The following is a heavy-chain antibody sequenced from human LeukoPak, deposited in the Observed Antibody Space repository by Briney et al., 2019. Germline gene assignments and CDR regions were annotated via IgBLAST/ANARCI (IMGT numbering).Heavy chain of an antibody. D-gene: IGHD5-24*01. CDR3: ARGRDGYNYAGYFFDY. Sequence: ASVKVSCKTSGYTFTGYYIHWVRQAPGQGLEWMGIINPSGGSTTYAQKFQVRVTMTRDMSTSTVYMEVSSLRSEDTAVYYCARGRDGYNYAGYFFDYWGQGTLVTVSS. CDR2: INPSGGST. V-gene: IGHV1-46*01. J-gene: IGHJ4*02. CDR1: GYTFTGYY.